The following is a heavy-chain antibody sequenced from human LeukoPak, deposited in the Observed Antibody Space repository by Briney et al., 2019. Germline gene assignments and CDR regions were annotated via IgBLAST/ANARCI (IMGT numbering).Heavy chain of an antibody. V-gene: IGHV4-59*01. CDR2: IYYSGST. J-gene: IGHJ4*02. D-gene: IGHD4-23*01. CDR1: GGSISSYY. CDR3: ARGGYYGGNSYYFDY. Sequence: SETLSLTCTVSGGSISSYYWSWIRQPPGKGPEWIGYIYYSGSTNYNPSLKSRVTISVDTSKNQFSLKLSSVTAADTAVYYCARGGYYGGNSYYFDYWGQGTLVTVSS.